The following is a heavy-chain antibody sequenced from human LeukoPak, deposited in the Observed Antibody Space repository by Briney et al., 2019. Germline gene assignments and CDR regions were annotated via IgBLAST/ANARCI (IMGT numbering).Heavy chain of an antibody. CDR1: GFTFSRFA. V-gene: IGHV3-21*06. CDR3: LRGDRRDY. Sequence: GGSLRLSCAASGFTFSRFAMSWVRQAPGKGLEWVSTISGSGITTYYADSVKGRFIISRDNAKDSLYLQMNSLRVEDTAVYYCLRGDRRDYWGQGTLVTVSS. J-gene: IGHJ4*02. CDR2: ISGSGITT.